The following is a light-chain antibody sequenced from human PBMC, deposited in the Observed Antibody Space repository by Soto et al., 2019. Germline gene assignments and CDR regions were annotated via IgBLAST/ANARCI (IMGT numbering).Light chain of an antibody. J-gene: IGKJ1*01. Sequence: DIPMTQSPSSLSSSVGDRVTISCRASQGISNYLAWYQQKPGKVPKLLIYAASTLQSGDPSRFSGSGSGTDFTLTISSRQPEDVATYYGQEYNSAPQTFGQGTKVEIK. CDR3: QEYNSAPQT. V-gene: IGKV1-27*01. CDR2: AAS. CDR1: QGISNY.